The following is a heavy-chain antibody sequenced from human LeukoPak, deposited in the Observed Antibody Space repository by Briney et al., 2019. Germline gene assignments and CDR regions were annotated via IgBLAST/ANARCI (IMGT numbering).Heavy chain of an antibody. CDR2: IYYSGST. D-gene: IGHD6-13*01. V-gene: IGHV4-31*03. Sequence: PSETLSLTCTVSGGSISSGGYYWSWIRQHPGKGLEWIGYIYYSGSTYYNPSLKSRVTISVDTSKNQFSLKLSSVTAADTAVYYCARGGAAAGIYYYYYYGMDVWGQGTTVTVSS. J-gene: IGHJ6*02. CDR3: ARGGAAAGIYYYYYYGMDV. CDR1: GGSISSGGYY.